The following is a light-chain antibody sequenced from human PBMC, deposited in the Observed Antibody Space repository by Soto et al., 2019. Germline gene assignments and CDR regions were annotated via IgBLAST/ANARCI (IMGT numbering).Light chain of an antibody. J-gene: IGKJ2*01. Sequence: DIVMTQSPLSLPVTPGAPASISCRSSQSLLHSNGYNYLDWYLQQPGQSPQLLIYLGSNRSSGVPDRFSGSGSGTDFTLKISRVEAEDVGVYYCMQALQTRTFGQGTKLEIK. CDR1: QSLLHSNGYNY. CDR2: LGS. V-gene: IGKV2-28*01. CDR3: MQALQTRT.